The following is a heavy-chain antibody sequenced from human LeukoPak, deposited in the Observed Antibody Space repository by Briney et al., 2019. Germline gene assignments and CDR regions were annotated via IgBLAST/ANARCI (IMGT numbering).Heavy chain of an antibody. J-gene: IGHJ4*02. Sequence: GASVKVSCKVSGYTLTELSMHWVRQAPGKGIEWMGGFDPEDGETIYAQKSQGRVTMTENTSTDTAYMELSSLRSEDTAVYYCATGGSYRNFDYWGQGTLVTVSS. CDR3: ATGGSYRNFDY. V-gene: IGHV1-24*01. CDR1: GYTLTELS. CDR2: FDPEDGET. D-gene: IGHD1-26*01.